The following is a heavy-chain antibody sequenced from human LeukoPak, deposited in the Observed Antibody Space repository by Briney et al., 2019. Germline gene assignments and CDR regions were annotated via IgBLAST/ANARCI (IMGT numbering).Heavy chain of an antibody. CDR1: GGSISSYY. CDR2: TYFSGST. D-gene: IGHD3-10*01. J-gene: IGHJ4*02. CDR3: AALWFEELWDRYFDY. V-gene: IGHV4-59*12. Sequence: SETLSLTCTVSGGSISSYYWSWIRQPPGKGLEWIGYTYFSGSTNYNPSLKSRVTISVDTSKNQFSLKLSSVTAADTAVYYCAALWFEELWDRYFDYWGQGTLVTVSS.